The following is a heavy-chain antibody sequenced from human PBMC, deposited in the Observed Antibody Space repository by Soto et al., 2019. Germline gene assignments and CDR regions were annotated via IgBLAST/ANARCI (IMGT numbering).Heavy chain of an antibody. CDR2: IIPIFNST. Sequence: SVKVSCKVSGSRFSNYVISWVRQAPGHGLEWLGRIIPIFNSTKYAQNFQGRVTITADKSTSTASLELSSPRSDDTAVYYCARQGPGKKARYNGLLSLGYWGQGTLVTVSS. V-gene: IGHV1-69*06. CDR3: ARQGPGKKARYNGLLSLGY. J-gene: IGHJ4*02. CDR1: GSRFSNYV. D-gene: IGHD2-15*01.